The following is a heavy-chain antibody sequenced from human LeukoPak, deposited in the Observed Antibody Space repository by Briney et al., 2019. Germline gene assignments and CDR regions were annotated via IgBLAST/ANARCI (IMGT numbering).Heavy chain of an antibody. D-gene: IGHD2-2*02. J-gene: IGHJ6*02. V-gene: IGHV1-2*02. CDR1: GYTFTGYY. Sequence: ASVKVSCKASGYTFTGYYMHWVRQAPGQGLEWMGWINPNSGGTNYAQKFQGGVTMTRDTSISTAYMELSRLRSDDTAVYYCAVAYCSSTSCYTGGDYGMDVWGQGTTVTVSS. CDR2: INPNSGGT. CDR3: AVAYCSSTSCYTGGDYGMDV.